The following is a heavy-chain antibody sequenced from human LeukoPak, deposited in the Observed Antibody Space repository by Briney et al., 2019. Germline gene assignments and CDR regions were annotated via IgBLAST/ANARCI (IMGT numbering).Heavy chain of an antibody. D-gene: IGHD2-21*02. CDR1: GGSFSGYY. J-gene: IGHJ5*02. V-gene: IGHV4-34*01. Sequence: SATLALTCADYGGSFSGYYWSWIRQPPGKGLEWIGAIHHSGTTNYTPSLKRRVTISVETAKNQFSLMLSTVTAADTAVYYCARGGFRVVAAADPFDPWGQGALVTVSS. CDR3: ARGGFRVVAAADPFDP. CDR2: IHHSGTT.